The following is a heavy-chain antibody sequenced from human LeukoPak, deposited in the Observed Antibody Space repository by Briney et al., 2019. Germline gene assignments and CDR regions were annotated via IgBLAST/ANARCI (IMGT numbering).Heavy chain of an antibody. CDR3: ARVPLYYYGSYRFDY. V-gene: IGHV4-30-4*01. J-gene: IGHJ4*02. CDR1: GGSISSGDYY. D-gene: IGHD3-10*01. Sequence: PAETLSLTCTVSGGSISSGDYYWSWIRQPPGKGLEWIGYIYYSGSTYYNPSLKRRVNISVDTSKNQFSLKLTSVTAADTAVYYCARVPLYYYGSYRFDYWGQGTLVTVSS. CDR2: IYYSGST.